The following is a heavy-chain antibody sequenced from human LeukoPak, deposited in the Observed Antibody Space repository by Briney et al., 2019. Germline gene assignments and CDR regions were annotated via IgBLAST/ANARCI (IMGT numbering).Heavy chain of an antibody. V-gene: IGHV3-7*01. Sequence: GGSLRLSCAASGFTFSSYWMSWVRQAPGKGLEWVANIKQEGSEKYYVDSVKGRFTISRDNAENSLYLQMNSLRAEDTAVYYCARAVDVRYFDWLFSPHYYFDYWGQGTLVTVSS. CDR3: ARAVDVRYFDWLFSPHYYFDY. D-gene: IGHD3-9*01. CDR2: IKQEGSEK. J-gene: IGHJ4*02. CDR1: GFTFSSYW.